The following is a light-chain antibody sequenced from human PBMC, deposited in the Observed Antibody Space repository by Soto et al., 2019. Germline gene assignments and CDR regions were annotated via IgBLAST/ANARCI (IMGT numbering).Light chain of an antibody. CDR3: QQYDELPVT. J-gene: IGKJ4*01. Sequence: DVRLTQSPSTLSASVGDRVAITCQASQSLANYLNWFQQRPGTAPQLLISDASHLEPGVPSRFSGKRSDSVFTLVITTLQPDDFATYYCQQYDELPVTFGGGTRVEV. CDR2: DAS. V-gene: IGKV1-33*01. CDR1: QSLANY.